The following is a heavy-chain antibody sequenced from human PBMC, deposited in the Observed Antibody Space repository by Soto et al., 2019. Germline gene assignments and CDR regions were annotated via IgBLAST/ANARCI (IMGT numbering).Heavy chain of an antibody. Sequence: SVKVSCKASGGTFSSSTISWVRQAPGQGLEWMGGIIPIFGTANYAQKFQGRVTITADESTSTAYMELSSLRSEDTAVYYCARLGGSYSVRYFDYWGQGTLVTVSS. CDR1: GGTFSSST. V-gene: IGHV1-69*13. CDR2: IIPIFGTA. CDR3: ARLGGSYSVRYFDY. J-gene: IGHJ4*02. D-gene: IGHD1-26*01.